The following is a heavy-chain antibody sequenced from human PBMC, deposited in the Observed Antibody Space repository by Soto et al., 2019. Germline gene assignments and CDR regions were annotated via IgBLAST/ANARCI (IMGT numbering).Heavy chain of an antibody. J-gene: IGHJ4*02. CDR1: GGTFSSYA. V-gene: IGHV1-69*13. CDR2: IIPIFGTA. D-gene: IGHD6-19*01. CDR3: ARALRIAVAGTFDY. Sequence: GASVKVSCKASGGTFSSYAISWVRQAPGQGLEWMGGIIPIFGTANYAQKFQGRVTITADESTSTAYMELSSLRSEDTAVYYCARALRIAVAGTFDYWGQGTLVTVSS.